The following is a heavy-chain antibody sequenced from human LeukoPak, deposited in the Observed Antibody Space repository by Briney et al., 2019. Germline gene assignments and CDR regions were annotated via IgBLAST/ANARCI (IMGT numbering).Heavy chain of an antibody. Sequence: GRSLRLSCGASGFTFSDYGMHWVRQAPGKGLEWVAIIWYDGSNKYYTDSVKGRFTISRDNSKNTLYLQINSLGAEDTAVYFCAKDRSGLNWYFDLWGRGTLVTVSS. V-gene: IGHV3-33*06. D-gene: IGHD6-19*01. CDR1: GFTFSDYG. CDR2: IWYDGSNK. J-gene: IGHJ2*01. CDR3: AKDRSGLNWYFDL.